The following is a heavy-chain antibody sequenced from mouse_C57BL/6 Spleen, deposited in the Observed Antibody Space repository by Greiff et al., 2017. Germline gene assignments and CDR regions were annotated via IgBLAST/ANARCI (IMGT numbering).Heavy chain of an antibody. Sequence: QVQLKQSGPELVKPGASVKISCKASGYAFSRSWMNWVKQRPGKGLEWIGRIYPGDGDTNYNGKFKGKATLTADKSSSTAYMHLSSLTSEDSAVYFCARARDYAMGYWGKGTSVTVSS. J-gene: IGHJ4*01. V-gene: IGHV1-82*01. D-gene: IGHD3-1*01. CDR1: GYAFSRSW. CDR3: ARARDYAMGY. CDR2: IYPGDGDT.